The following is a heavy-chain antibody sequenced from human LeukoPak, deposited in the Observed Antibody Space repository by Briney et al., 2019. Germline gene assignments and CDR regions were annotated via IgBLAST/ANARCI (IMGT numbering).Heavy chain of an antibody. J-gene: IGHJ6*02. CDR3: AKARPAIAARVGYYYYGMDV. V-gene: IGHV3-30*18. CDR1: GFTFSSYG. D-gene: IGHD6-6*01. Sequence: GRSLRLSCAASGFTFSSYGMHWVRQAPGKGLEWVAVISYDGSNKYFGDSVKGRFTNSRDNSKNTLYLQMNSLRAEDTAVYYCAKARPAIAARVGYYYYGMDVWGQGTTVTVSS. CDR2: ISYDGSNK.